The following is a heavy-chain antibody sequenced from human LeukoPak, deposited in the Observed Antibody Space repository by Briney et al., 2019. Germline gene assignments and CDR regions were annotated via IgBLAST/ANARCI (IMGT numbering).Heavy chain of an antibody. J-gene: IGHJ5*02. CDR3: ARGGNCSGGSCYSRYWFDP. CDR2: IYYSGST. D-gene: IGHD2-15*01. CDR1: GGSISSYY. V-gene: IGHV4-59*01. Sequence: VKPSETLSLTCTVSGGSISSYYWSWIRQPPGKGLEWIGYIYYSGSTNYNPSLKSRVTISVDTSKNQFSLKLSSVTAADTAVYYCARGGNCSGGSCYSRYWFDPWGQGTLVTVSS.